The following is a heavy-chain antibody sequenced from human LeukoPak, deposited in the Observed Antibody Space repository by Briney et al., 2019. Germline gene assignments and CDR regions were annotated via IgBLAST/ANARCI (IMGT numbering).Heavy chain of an antibody. D-gene: IGHD6-13*01. J-gene: IGHJ4*02. Sequence: SETLSLTCTVSGGSISSYYWSWIRQPPGKGLEWIGYINTSGSTNYNPSLKSRVTISVDTSKNQFSLKLSSVTAADTAVYYCVSSSSHGWTHYFDYWGQGTLVTVSS. CDR2: INTSGST. CDR3: VSSSSHGWTHYFDY. V-gene: IGHV4-4*09. CDR1: GGSISSYY.